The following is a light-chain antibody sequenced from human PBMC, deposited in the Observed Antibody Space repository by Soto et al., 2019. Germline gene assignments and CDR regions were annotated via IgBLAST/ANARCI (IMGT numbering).Light chain of an antibody. CDR3: QQHENWAPLT. CDR1: QNVRDQ. CDR2: TAS. Sequence: EVVMTQSPATLSVSPGERATLSCRASQNVRDQLVGYQQRPGQAPRLLIHTASTRATGIPARFSGSVSGTEFTITISSLQSEDVAVYYCQQHENWAPLTFAGVTKVEIK. J-gene: IGKJ4*01. V-gene: IGKV3-15*01.